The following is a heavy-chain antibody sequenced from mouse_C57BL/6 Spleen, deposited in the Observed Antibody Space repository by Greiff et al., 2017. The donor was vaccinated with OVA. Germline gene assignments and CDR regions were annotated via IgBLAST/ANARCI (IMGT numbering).Heavy chain of an antibody. Sequence: EVQLQQSGPELVKPGASVKISCKASGYTFTDYYMNWVKQSHGKSLEWIGDINPNNGGTSYNQKFKGKATLTVDKSSSTAYMELRSLTSEDSAVYYCARSDYSNSWGQGTTLTVSS. D-gene: IGHD2-5*01. V-gene: IGHV1-26*01. J-gene: IGHJ2*01. CDR3: ARSDYSNS. CDR1: GYTFTDYY. CDR2: INPNNGGT.